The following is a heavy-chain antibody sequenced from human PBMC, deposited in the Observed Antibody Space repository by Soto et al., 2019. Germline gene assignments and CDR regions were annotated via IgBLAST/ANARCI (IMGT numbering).Heavy chain of an antibody. CDR3: ARILLWFGDAFDI. J-gene: IGHJ3*02. V-gene: IGHV1-3*01. CDR1: GYTFSSYA. CDR2: INAGNGNT. D-gene: IGHD3-10*01. Sequence: ASLQVSCKTPGYTFSSYAMHCVRQYPGQRLEWMGWINAGNGNTKYSQTFRGRVTITRDTSASTAYMELSSLRSEDTAVYYCARILLWFGDAFDIWGQGTMVTVSS.